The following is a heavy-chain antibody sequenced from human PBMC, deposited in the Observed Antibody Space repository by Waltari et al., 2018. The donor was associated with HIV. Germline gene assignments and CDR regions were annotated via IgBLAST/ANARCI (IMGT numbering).Heavy chain of an antibody. CDR3: ARVGGVAFGY. Sequence: EVQLEDSGGDLVQPGGSLRISCAASWFPFNSYWMTWVRQAPGKGMEGVASISQDGSQQKYMDSVRGRFVISRDNINESLSLQMDYLRFDDTAIYYCARVGGVAFGYWGQGTPVTV. J-gene: IGHJ4*02. D-gene: IGHD3-10*01. CDR1: WFPFNSYW. V-gene: IGHV3-7*01. CDR2: ISQDGSQQ.